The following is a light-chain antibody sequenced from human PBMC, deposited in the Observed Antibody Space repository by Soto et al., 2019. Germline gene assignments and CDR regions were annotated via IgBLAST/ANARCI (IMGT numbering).Light chain of an antibody. J-gene: IGKJ1*01. CDR1: QTISSW. CDR3: QQYNSYFQT. V-gene: IGKV1-5*01. CDR2: DAS. Sequence: DLQMAQSPSRLGASVGDRFTITCRASQTISSWLAWYQKKTGQAPKLLIYDASSLESGVPPRFRGSGSGTELTITISSMKTDDVETYYCQQYNSYFQTFGHGTKVDIK.